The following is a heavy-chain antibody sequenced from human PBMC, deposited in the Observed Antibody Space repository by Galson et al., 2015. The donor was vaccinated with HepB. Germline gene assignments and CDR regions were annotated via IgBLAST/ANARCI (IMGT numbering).Heavy chain of an antibody. Sequence: SVKVSCKASGYTFTGYYMHWVRQAPGQGLEWMGRINPNSGGTNYAQKFQGRVTMTRDTSISTAYMELSRLRSDDTAVYYCAREGYSSSWYADYWGQGTLVTVSS. J-gene: IGHJ4*02. CDR2: INPNSGGT. CDR3: AREGYSSSWYADY. CDR1: GYTFTGYY. D-gene: IGHD6-13*01. V-gene: IGHV1-2*06.